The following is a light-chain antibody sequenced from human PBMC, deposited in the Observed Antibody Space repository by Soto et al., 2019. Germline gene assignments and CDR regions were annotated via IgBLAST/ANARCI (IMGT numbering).Light chain of an antibody. CDR1: QDIRND. V-gene: IGKV1-6*01. CDR2: AAS. J-gene: IGKJ1*01. CDR3: LQDFNYPWT. Sequence: AIQMTQSPSSLSASVGDRVTITCRASQDIRNDLGWYQQKPGKTPKLLIFAASSLQSGVPSRFSGSGSGTDFTLTSSSLQPEDFAPYYCLQDFNYPWTFGQGTKAEIE.